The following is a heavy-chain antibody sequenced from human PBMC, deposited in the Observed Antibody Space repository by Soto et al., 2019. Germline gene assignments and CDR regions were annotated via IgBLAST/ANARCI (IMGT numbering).Heavy chain of an antibody. J-gene: IGHJ6*02. CDR1: GYRFTSYW. CDR2: IYPGKSDT. CDR3: VSLGGEYSSSYKMIEYYYYYGMDV. D-gene: IGHD6-6*01. V-gene: IGHV5-51*01. Sequence: VESLKISCKGPGYRFTSYWIGWVRQMPEKSLEWMGIIYPGKSDTRYSPYFQGPVTTSPDKSISTAYLQWSSLKASDTAIYYCVSLGGEYSSSYKMIEYYYYYGMDVWGQGTTVTV.